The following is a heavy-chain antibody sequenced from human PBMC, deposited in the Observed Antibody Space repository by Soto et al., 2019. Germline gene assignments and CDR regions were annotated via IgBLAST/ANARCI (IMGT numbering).Heavy chain of an antibody. CDR3: ARGRTYYAP. CDR2: CHYSGRI. V-gene: IGHV4-31*03. J-gene: IGHJ5*02. Sequence: PSETLSLTCRVSGGPIVSVVYCFSGIVQRPWSGLELMGYCHYSGRIYYNPPLKSRDTISEKKSKDQFSLKLSAVPAADTAVYYCARGRTYYAPWGQGTLVTVSS. CDR1: GGPIVSVVYC. D-gene: IGHD3-10*01.